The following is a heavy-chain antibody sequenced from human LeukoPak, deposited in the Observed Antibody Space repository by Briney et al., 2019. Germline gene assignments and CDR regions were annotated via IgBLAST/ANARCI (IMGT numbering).Heavy chain of an antibody. Sequence: ASVKVSCKASGYTFTGYYMHWVRQAPGQGLQWMGWISAYNGNTNYAQKLQGRVTMTTDTSTSTAYMELRSLRSDDTAVYYCARGRDPFDYWGQGTLVTVSS. CDR2: ISAYNGNT. D-gene: IGHD5-24*01. J-gene: IGHJ4*02. CDR3: ARGRDPFDY. CDR1: GYTFTGYY. V-gene: IGHV1-18*04.